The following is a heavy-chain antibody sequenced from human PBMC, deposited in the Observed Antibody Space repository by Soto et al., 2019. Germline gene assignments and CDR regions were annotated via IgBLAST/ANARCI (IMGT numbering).Heavy chain of an antibody. Sequence: SETLSLTCTVSGCSISTYYWSWIRLPPGKGLEWIGYIYYTGSTNYNPSLKSRVTISVDTSKNQISLKLSSVTAADTAVYYCARRKAYMYVWGQGTTVTVSS. CDR2: IYYTGST. J-gene: IGHJ6*03. CDR3: ARRKAYMYV. V-gene: IGHV4-59*08. CDR1: GCSISTYY.